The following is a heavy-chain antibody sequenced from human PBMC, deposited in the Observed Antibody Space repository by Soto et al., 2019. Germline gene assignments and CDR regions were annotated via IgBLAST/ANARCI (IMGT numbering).Heavy chain of an antibody. CDR1: GFTFSSHW. V-gene: IGHV3-74*01. D-gene: IGHD6-19*01. J-gene: IGHJ5*02. CDR3: LRDMPGSGKPGGWFDP. CDR2: IDDDGSST. Sequence: GGSLRLSCAASGFTFSSHWMHWVRQAPGKGLEWVSHIDDDGSSTYYADSVKGRFTISRDNAKNTLYLQMNSLRAEDTALYYCLRDMPGSGKPGGWFDPWGQGTLVTVSS.